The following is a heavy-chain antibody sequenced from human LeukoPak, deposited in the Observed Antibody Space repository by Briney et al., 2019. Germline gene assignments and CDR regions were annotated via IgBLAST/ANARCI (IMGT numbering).Heavy chain of an antibody. V-gene: IGHV3-30-3*01. D-gene: IGHD6-25*01. CDR3: ARDRLLDY. CDR1: GFSFSSYP. CDR2: ISYDGSNK. J-gene: IGHJ4*02. Sequence: PGGSLRLSCAASGFSFSSYPMHWVRQAPGKGLEWVAVISYDGSNKYYADSVKGRFTISRDNSKNTLYVQMNSLRAEDTAVYYCARDRLLDYWGQGTLVTVSS.